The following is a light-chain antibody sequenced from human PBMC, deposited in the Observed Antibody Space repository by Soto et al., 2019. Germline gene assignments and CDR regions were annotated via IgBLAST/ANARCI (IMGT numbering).Light chain of an antibody. V-gene: IGLV1-51*01. CDR2: DND. Sequence: QSVLTQPPSVSAPPGQKVTISCSGSTSNIAINYVSWHQKVPGTAPTLLIYDNDKRPSGIPDRFSASKSGTAATLDISGLQTGDEADYYCATWDISLTAVLFGGGTKLTVL. CDR3: ATWDISLTAVL. J-gene: IGLJ3*02. CDR1: TSNIAINY.